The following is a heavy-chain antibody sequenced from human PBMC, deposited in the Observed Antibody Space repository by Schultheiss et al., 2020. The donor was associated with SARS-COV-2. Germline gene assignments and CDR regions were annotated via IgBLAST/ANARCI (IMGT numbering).Heavy chain of an antibody. CDR3: ARTNQYNWNDWPPNWFDP. J-gene: IGHJ5*02. V-gene: IGHV1-18*01. CDR1: GYTFTSYG. CDR2: ISAYNGNT. D-gene: IGHD1-1*01. Sequence: ASVKVSCKASGYTFTSYGISWVRQAPGQGLEWMGWISAYNGNTNYAQKLQGRVTMTTDTSTSTAYMELRSLRSDDTAIYYCARTNQYNWNDWPPNWFDPWGQGTLVTVSS.